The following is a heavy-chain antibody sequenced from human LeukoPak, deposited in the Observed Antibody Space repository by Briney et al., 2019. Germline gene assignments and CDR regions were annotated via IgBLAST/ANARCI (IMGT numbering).Heavy chain of an antibody. Sequence: SETLSLTCTVSGGSISSYYWSWIRQPPGKGLEWIGYTYYSGSTNYNPSLKSRVTISVDTSKNQFSLKLSSVTAAGTAVYYCARHVTSPYGDYVEWGQGTLVTVSS. V-gene: IGHV4-59*08. CDR1: GGSISSYY. J-gene: IGHJ4*02. CDR2: TYYSGST. D-gene: IGHD4-17*01. CDR3: ARHVTSPYGDYVE.